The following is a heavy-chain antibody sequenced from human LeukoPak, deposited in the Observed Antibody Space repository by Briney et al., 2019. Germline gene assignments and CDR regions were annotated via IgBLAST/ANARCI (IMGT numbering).Heavy chain of an antibody. J-gene: IGHJ5*02. V-gene: IGHV1-18*01. CDR1: GYTFTSYG. CDR2: ISGYSGNT. D-gene: IGHD3-10*01. CDR3: ARDGDTMVRGVIIVEESNRFDP. Sequence: GASVKVSCKASGYTFTSYGISWVRQAPGQGLEWMGWISGYSGNTNYAQKLQGRVTMTTDTSTSTAYMELRSLRSDDTAVYYCARDGDTMVRGVIIVEESNRFDPWGQGTLVTVSS.